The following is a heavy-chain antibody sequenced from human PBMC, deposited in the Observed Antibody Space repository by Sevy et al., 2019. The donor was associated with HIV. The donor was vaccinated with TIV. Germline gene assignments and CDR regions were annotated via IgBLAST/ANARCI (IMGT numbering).Heavy chain of an antibody. CDR1: GHTFSVKY. Sequence: ASVKVSCKASGHTFSVKYIHWVRQAPGQGLEWVGWIDPKSGGTSYAQKFQGRVSMTRDTSISTAYMELYWLTSDDTAVYYCARGGSKWNDDYFDYWGQGSLVTVSS. D-gene: IGHD1-20*01. J-gene: IGHJ4*02. CDR2: IDPKSGGT. V-gene: IGHV1-2*02. CDR3: ARGGSKWNDDYFDY.